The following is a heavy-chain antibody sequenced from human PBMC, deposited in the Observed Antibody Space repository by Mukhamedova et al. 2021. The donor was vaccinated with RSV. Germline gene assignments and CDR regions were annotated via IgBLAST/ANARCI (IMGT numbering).Heavy chain of an antibody. Sequence: GEINHSGSTNYNPSLKSRVTISVDTSKNQFSLKMSSVTAADTAVYYCARGAIAPQSSRYDFWSGYTIRDYYYYYMDVWGQGTTVTV. J-gene: IGHJ6*03. CDR3: ARGAIAPQSSRYDFWSGYTIRDYYYYYMDV. D-gene: IGHD3-3*01. V-gene: IGHV4-34*01. CDR2: INHSGST.